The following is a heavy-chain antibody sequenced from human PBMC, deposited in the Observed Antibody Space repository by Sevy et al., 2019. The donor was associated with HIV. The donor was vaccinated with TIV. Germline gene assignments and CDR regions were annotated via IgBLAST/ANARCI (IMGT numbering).Heavy chain of an antibody. CDR3: ANEYASILLGGAFDI. CDR2: ISGSGGST. V-gene: IGHV3-23*01. J-gene: IGHJ3*02. D-gene: IGHD2-8*01. Sequence: EGSLRLSCAASGFTFSSDAMSWVRQAPGKVLEWVSAISGSGGSTYYADSVKGRFTISRDNSKNTLYLQMNSLRAEDTAVYYCANEYASILLGGAFDIWGQGTMVTVSS. CDR1: GFTFSSDA.